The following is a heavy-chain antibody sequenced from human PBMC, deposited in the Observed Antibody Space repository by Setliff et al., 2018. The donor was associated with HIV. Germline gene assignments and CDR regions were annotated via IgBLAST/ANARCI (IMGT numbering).Heavy chain of an antibody. CDR1: GGSFDGQA. CDR3: ARGGAYLERLFPPSYYMDL. Sequence: GASVKVSCKASGGSFDGQALNWVRQAPGQGLEWMGGYIPTLHITRYAENIQRGRVTISADTSTGAIYLDLRGLRLEDTAVYYCARGGAYLERLFPPSYYMDLWGTGTSVTVSS. V-gene: IGHV1-69*10. D-gene: IGHD3-3*01. CDR2: YIPTLHIT. J-gene: IGHJ6*03.